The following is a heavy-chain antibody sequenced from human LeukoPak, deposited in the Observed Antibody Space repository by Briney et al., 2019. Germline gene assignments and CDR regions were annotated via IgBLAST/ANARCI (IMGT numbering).Heavy chain of an antibody. CDR3: ARKGCDYGGYCFYFDY. V-gene: IGHV1-8*01. J-gene: IGHJ4*02. CDR2: MNPNSGNT. CDR1: GYTFTSYD. D-gene: IGHD4-17*01. Sequence: ASVKVSCKASGYTFTSYDINWVRQATGQGLEWMGWMNPNSGNTGYAQKFQGRVTMTRNTSISTAYMELSSLRSEDTAVYYCARKGCDYGGYCFYFDYWGQGTLVTVSS.